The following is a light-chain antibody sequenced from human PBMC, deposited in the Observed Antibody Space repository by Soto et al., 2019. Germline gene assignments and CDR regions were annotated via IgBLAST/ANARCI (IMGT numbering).Light chain of an antibody. CDR2: DVS. V-gene: IGLV2-11*01. CDR3: CSYAGSYTFVV. CDR1: SSDVGGYNY. J-gene: IGLJ2*01. Sequence: QSALTQPRSVSGSPGQSVTIYCTGTSSDVGGYNYVSWYQQHPGKAPKLMIYDVSKRPSGVPDRFSGSKSGNRASLTISGLQAEDEADYYCCSYAGSYTFVVFGAGTKLTVL.